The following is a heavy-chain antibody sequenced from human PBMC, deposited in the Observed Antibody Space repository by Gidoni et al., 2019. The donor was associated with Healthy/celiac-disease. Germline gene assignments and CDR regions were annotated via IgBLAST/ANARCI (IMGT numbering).Heavy chain of an antibody. V-gene: IGHV1-69*01. D-gene: IGHD5-12*01. CDR2: IIPIFGTA. CDR1: GGTFSNCA. Sequence: QVQLVQSGAEVHKPGSSVKVSCQPSGGTFSNCATSWVRQAPGQGLEWMGGIIPIFGTANYAQKFQGRVTITADESTSTAYMEMSSLRSEDTAVYYCAREARRDGYNSVGNFDYWGQGTLVTVSS. J-gene: IGHJ4*02. CDR3: AREARRDGYNSVGNFDY.